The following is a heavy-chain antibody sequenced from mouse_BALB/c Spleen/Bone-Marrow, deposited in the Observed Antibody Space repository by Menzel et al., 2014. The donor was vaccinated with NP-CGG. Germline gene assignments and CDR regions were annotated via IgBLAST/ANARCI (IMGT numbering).Heavy chain of an antibody. D-gene: IGHD2-1*01. CDR3: GKDDNYPYSAVVS. CDR2: INPSSGYT. CDR1: GYTFTYYT. J-gene: IGHJ4*01. Sequence: QVQLKESGADLARPGASVKMSCKASGYTFTYYTMHWVNLRPGQGLEWIGYINPSSGYTNYNQKFKVKATLPADKSTSAALIQLDRPAADMSAGYCGGKDDNYPYSAVVSWGLGSTVTDSS. V-gene: IGHV1-4*01.